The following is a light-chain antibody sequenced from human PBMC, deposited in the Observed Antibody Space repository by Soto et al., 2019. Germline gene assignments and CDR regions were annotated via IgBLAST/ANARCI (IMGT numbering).Light chain of an antibody. V-gene: IGLV2-23*02. J-gene: IGLJ1*01. Sequence: QSALTQPASVSGSPGQSITISCTRTSSDVGSYNFVSWYQQHPGKVPKVMIYEVSKRPSGVSDRFSGSKSGNTASLTISGLQAEDEADYYCCADAGRSTYVFGTGNKVTVL. CDR2: EVS. CDR1: SSDVGSYNF. CDR3: CADAGRSTYV.